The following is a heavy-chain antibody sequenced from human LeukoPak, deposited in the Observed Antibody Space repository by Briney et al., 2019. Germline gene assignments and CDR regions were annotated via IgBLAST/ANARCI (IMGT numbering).Heavy chain of an antibody. J-gene: IGHJ4*02. CDR3: ARGTSNGRDHYFDS. V-gene: IGHV4-39*07. Sequence: SETLSLTCNVAGGSISSTSYYGGWIRQPPGKGLEWIGSVYYSGTTYYNPSLKSRVTISLDMSKDQFSLNLSSVTAADTAVCFCARGTSNGRDHYFDSWGQGTQVTVSS. CDR2: VYYSGTT. D-gene: IGHD6-19*01. CDR1: GGSISSTSYY.